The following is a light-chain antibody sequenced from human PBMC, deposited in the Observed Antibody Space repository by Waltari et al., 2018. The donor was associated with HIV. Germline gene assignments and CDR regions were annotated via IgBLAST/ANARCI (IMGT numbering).Light chain of an antibody. CDR1: ALANHY. J-gene: IGLJ2*01. Sequence: SNELTQPPSVSVSPGQTARITCSGDALANHYTYWFQQKPGQAPVLVLYKDTERPSGIPERFSGSRSGTTVKLTISGVQAEDEADYYCQHRSNWPPLTFGGGTK. CDR3: QHRSNWPPLT. CDR2: KDT. V-gene: IGLV3-25*03.